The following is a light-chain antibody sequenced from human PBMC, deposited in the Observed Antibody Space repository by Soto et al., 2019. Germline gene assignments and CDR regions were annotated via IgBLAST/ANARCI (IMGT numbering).Light chain of an antibody. V-gene: IGKV1-5*03. CDR2: KAS. J-gene: IGKJ1*01. CDR3: QQYPSFSRT. Sequence: DIHLTQSPSTLSTSVGARVTITCRASQSVSYWLAWYQQKPGKAPNLLIYKASNLDSGVPSRFSGSGSGTEFTLTISSLQPGDFATYYCQQYPSFSRTFGQGTKVDI. CDR1: QSVSYW.